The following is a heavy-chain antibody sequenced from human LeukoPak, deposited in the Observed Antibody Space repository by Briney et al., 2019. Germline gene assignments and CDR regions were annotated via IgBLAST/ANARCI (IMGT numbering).Heavy chain of an antibody. CDR1: GFTFSSYA. J-gene: IGHJ4*02. CDR3: ASPRGSYADY. V-gene: IGHV3-30*04. Sequence: GGSLRLSCVASGFTFSSYAMNWVRQAPGKGLEWVAVISYDGSNKYYADSVKGRFTISRDNSKNTLYLQMNSLRAEDTAVYYCASPRGSYADYWGQGTLVTVSS. CDR2: ISYDGSNK. D-gene: IGHD1-26*01.